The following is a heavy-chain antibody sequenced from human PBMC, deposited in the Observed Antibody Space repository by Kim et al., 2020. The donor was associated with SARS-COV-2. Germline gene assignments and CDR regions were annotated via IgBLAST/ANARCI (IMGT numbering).Heavy chain of an antibody. CDR2: IYYTVSS. D-gene: IGHD2-21*02. CDR1: GGSISSGDYY. CDR3: ARGPPIGGGDCYSH. V-gene: IGHV4-30-4*08. Sequence: SETLSLTCTVSGGSISSGDYYWSWIRQPPGKGLEWIGYIYYTVSSHYNPSLNSRVTISIDTSKNQFSLKLSSVTAADTAVYYCARGPPIGGGDCYSHWGQGTLVTVSS. J-gene: IGHJ4*02.